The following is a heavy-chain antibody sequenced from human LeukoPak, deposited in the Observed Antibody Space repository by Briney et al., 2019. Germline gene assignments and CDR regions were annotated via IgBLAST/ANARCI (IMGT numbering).Heavy chain of an antibody. CDR3: AREDVVLVDAVRYYYYGMDV. J-gene: IGHJ6*02. CDR2: IIPIFGTA. V-gene: IGHV1-69*05. D-gene: IGHD2-8*01. Sequence: SVKVSCKASGGTFSSYAISWVRQAPGQGLEWMGGIIPIFGTANYAQKFQGRVTITTDESTSTAYMELSSLRSEDTAVYYCAREDVVLVDAVRYYYYGMDVWGQGTTVTVSS. CDR1: GGTFSSYA.